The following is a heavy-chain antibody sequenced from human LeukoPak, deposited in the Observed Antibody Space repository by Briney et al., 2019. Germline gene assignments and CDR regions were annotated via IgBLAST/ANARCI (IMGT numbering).Heavy chain of an antibody. D-gene: IGHD3-22*01. V-gene: IGHV4-4*09. J-gene: IGHJ5*02. CDR2: TYPRGTN. Sequence: ESSETLSLTCTVSGGSISGYYWSCLRQPPGKGLEWIGYTYPRGTNKYNPSLKSRVTISADTSKNRFSLTLTSVIAADTAVYYCARHLDDYDIPNWFDLWGQGALVTASS. CDR1: GGSISGYY. CDR3: ARHLDDYDIPNWFDL.